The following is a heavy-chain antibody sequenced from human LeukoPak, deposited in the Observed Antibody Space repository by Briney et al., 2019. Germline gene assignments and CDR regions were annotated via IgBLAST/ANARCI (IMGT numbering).Heavy chain of an antibody. D-gene: IGHD3-22*01. Sequence: GGSLRLSCAASGFTFSSYAMSWVRQAPGKGLEWVSAISGSGGSTYYADSVKGRFTISRDNSKNTLYLQMNSLRAEDTAVYYCAKGGGRYYDSSGYYSYWGQGTLVTVSS. CDR2: ISGSGGST. CDR3: AKGGGRYYDSSGYYSY. V-gene: IGHV3-23*01. J-gene: IGHJ4*02. CDR1: GFTFSSYA.